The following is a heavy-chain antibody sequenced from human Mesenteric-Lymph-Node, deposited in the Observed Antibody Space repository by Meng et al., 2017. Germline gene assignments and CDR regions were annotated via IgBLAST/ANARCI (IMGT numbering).Heavy chain of an antibody. J-gene: IGHJ4*02. CDR2: INHSGST. V-gene: IGHV4-34*01. D-gene: IGHD4/OR15-4a*01. CDR3: ARRPTIFDY. CDR1: GGSFSGYY. Sequence: QVQLRQWVPGRLSPSHTLPLPCAGYGGSFSGYYWSWFRQPPGKGLEWIGEINHSGSTNYNPSLKTRVTISVDTSKNQFSLKLSSVTAAETAVYYCARRPTIFDYWGQGTLVTVSS.